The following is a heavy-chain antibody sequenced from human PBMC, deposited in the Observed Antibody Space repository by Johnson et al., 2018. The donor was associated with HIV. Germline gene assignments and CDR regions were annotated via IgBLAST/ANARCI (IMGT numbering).Heavy chain of an antibody. CDR1: GFTFSYYG. D-gene: IGHD7-27*01. CDR2: IWYDGGSK. V-gene: IGHV3-30*19. Sequence: QVQLVESGGGVVQPGRSLRLSCAASGFTFSYYGIHWVRQAPGKGLEWVAVIWYDGGSKSCADSVKGRFTISRDNSENTLYLQMNSLRAEDTAVYYCAPLGDAFDIWGQGTMVTVSS. J-gene: IGHJ3*02. CDR3: APLGDAFDI.